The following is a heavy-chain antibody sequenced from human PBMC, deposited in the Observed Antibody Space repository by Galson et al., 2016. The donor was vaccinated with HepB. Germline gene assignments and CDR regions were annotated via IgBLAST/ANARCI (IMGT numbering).Heavy chain of an antibody. CDR1: GFTFRSYW. J-gene: IGHJ4*02. CDR2: IKQDGSAK. V-gene: IGHV3-7*03. Sequence: SLRLSCAASGFTFRSYWMHWVRQAPGKGLEWVAIIKQDGSAKYYVDSLKGRFTISRDNAKNSLYLQMSSLRPEDTAVYYCALGQGFLADSWGQGTLVTVSS. CDR3: ALGQGFLADS.